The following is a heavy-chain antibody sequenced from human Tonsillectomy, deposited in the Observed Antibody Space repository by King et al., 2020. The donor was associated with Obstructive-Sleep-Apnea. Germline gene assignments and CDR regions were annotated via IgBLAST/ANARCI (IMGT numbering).Heavy chain of an antibody. D-gene: IGHD7-27*01. J-gene: IGHJ4*02. CDR1: GFTFSVYG. V-gene: IGHV3-30*02. CDR2: ILYDGSIM. Sequence: QLVQSGGGVVQPGGSLRLSCAASGFTFSVYGMHWVRQAPGKGLEWVAFILYDGSIMYYADPVKGRFTISRDNSKNTLYLQMNSLRAEDTAVYYCAKDHNWGVFDYWGQGTLVTVSS. CDR3: AKDHNWGVFDY.